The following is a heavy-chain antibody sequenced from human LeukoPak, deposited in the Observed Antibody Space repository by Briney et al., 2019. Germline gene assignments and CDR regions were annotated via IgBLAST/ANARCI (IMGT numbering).Heavy chain of an antibody. CDR3: ARAFRAYYDILTGPNWFDP. D-gene: IGHD3-9*01. Sequence: PSETLSLTCTVSGGSISSGGYYWSWIRQHPGKGLEWIGYIYYSGSTYYNPSLKSRVTISVGTSKNQFSLKLSSVTAADTAVYYCARAFRAYYDILTGPNWFDPWGQGTLVTVSS. J-gene: IGHJ5*02. CDR1: GGSISSGGYY. V-gene: IGHV4-31*03. CDR2: IYYSGST.